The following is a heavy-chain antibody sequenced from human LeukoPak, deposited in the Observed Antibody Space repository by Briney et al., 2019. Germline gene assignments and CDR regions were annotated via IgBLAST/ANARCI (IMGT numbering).Heavy chain of an antibody. V-gene: IGHV4-61*01. Sequence: SETLSLTCTVSGGSVSSGSYYWSWIRQPPGKGLEWIGYIYYSGSTNYNPSLKSRVTISVDTSKNQFSLKLSSVTAADTAVYYCARGFGEYYYDSSGYYYDWFDPWGQGTLVTVSS. D-gene: IGHD3-22*01. CDR1: GGSVSSGSYY. CDR2: IYYSGST. CDR3: ARGFGEYYYDSSGYYYDWFDP. J-gene: IGHJ5*02.